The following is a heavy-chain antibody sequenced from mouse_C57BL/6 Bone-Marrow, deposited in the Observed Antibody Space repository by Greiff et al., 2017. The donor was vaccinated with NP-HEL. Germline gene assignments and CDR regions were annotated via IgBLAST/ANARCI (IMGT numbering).Heavy chain of an antibody. CDR3: TTYFY. CDR1: GFNIKDDY. J-gene: IGHJ3*01. Sequence: VQLKQSGAELVRPGASVKLSCTASGFNIKDDYMHWVKQRPEQGLEWIGWIDPENGDTESASKFQGQATITADKSANTAYLQLSSLTSEDTAVYYCTTYFYWGQGTLVTVSA. V-gene: IGHV14-4*01. CDR2: IDPENGDT.